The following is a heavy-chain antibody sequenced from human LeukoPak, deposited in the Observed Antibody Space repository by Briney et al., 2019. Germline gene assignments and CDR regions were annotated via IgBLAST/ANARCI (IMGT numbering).Heavy chain of an antibody. CDR3: ARQYCTNGVCSLDY. Sequence: SETLSLTCTVSGGSISSYYWSWIRQPAGKGLEWIGRIYTRGSTNYNPSLKSRVTMSVDTSKNQFSLKLSSVTAADTAVYYCARQYCTNGVCSLDYWGQGTLVIVSS. J-gene: IGHJ4*02. V-gene: IGHV4-4*07. D-gene: IGHD2-8*01. CDR1: GGSISSYY. CDR2: IYTRGST.